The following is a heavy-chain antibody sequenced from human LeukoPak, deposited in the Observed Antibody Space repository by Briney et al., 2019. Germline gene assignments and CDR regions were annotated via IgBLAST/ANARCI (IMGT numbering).Heavy chain of an antibody. J-gene: IGHJ6*03. CDR3: ARESGLRFLEWLPSITNYYYYYMDV. D-gene: IGHD3-3*01. V-gene: IGHV4-59*01. CDR1: GGSISTYY. Sequence: SETLSLTCTVSGGSISTYYWSWIRQPPGKGLKWIGYIYYSGSTNYNPSLKSRVTISVDTSKNQFSLKLSSVTAADTAVYYCARESGLRFLEWLPSITNYYYYYMDVWGKGTTVTVSS. CDR2: IYYSGST.